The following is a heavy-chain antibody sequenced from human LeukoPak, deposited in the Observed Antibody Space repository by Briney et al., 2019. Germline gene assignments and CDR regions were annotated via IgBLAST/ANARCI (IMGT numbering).Heavy chain of an antibody. D-gene: IGHD5-18*01. CDR1: GGSFSGYY. V-gene: IGHV4-34*01. J-gene: IGHJ4*02. CDR3: AIRRGYSYGFGY. CDR2: INHSGST. Sequence: SETLSLTCAVYGGSFSGYYWSWIRQPPGKGLEWIGEINHSGSTNYNPSLKRRVTISVDTSKNQFSLKLSSVTAADTAVYYCAIRRGYSYGFGYWGQGTLVTVSS.